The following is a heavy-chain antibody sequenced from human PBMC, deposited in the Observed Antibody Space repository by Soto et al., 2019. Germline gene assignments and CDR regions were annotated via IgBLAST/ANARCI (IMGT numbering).Heavy chain of an antibody. CDR3: AKAGGYSTGWYYFDY. CDR2: ISGGGGNT. V-gene: IGHV3-23*01. Sequence: EVQLLESGGGLVQPGGSLRLYCAVSRFTFSSYAMSWVRQAPGKGLEWVSVISGGGGNTYYADSVKGRFTISRDNSKNTFYLQMNSLRAEHTAVYYCAKAGGYSTGWYYFDYCGQGTLVTVSS. J-gene: IGHJ4*02. D-gene: IGHD6-19*01. CDR1: RFTFSSYA.